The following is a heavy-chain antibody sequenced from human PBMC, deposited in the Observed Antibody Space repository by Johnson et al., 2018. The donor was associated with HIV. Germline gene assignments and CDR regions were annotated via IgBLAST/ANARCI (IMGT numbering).Heavy chain of an antibody. Sequence: VQLVESGGGLVKPGGSLRLSCAASGFTFSDYYMTWIRQAQGTGLEWVSVIYSGGDTYYADSVKGRFTISRDDSKNTLYLTMNSLRAEDTAVYYCARESANSGRYSGAFDVWGQGTMVIVSS. CDR3: ARESANSGRYSGAFDV. CDR2: IYSGGDT. V-gene: IGHV3-66*01. D-gene: IGHD1-26*01. CDR1: GFTFSDYY. J-gene: IGHJ3*01.